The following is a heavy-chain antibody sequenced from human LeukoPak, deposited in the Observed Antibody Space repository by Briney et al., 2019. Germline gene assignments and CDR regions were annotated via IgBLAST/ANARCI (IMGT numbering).Heavy chain of an antibody. CDR2: ISGSGDNT. CDR3: ARAALNYYGSPLEPV. CDR1: GFTFSSYA. Sequence: QSGGSLRLSCAASGFTFSSYAMSWVRQAPGQGLEWVSAISGSGDNTYYADSVKGRFTISRDNSKNTLYLQMNGLRAADTAVYYCARAALNYYGSPLEPVWGQGTTVTVSS. V-gene: IGHV3-23*01. D-gene: IGHD3-10*01. J-gene: IGHJ6*02.